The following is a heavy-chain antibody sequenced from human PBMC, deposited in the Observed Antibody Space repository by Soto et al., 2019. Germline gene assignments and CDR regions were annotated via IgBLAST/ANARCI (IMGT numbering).Heavy chain of an antibody. D-gene: IGHD3-10*01. CDR3: ARDALHYGSGSYYGMDV. CDR1: GYTFTSYG. V-gene: IGHV1-18*04. Sequence: ASVKVSCKASGYTFTSYGISWVRQAPGQGLEWMGWISAYNGNTNYAQKLQGRVTMTTDTSTSTAYMELRSLRSDDTAVYYCARDALHYGSGSYYGMDVSGQGTTVTVSS. J-gene: IGHJ6*02. CDR2: ISAYNGNT.